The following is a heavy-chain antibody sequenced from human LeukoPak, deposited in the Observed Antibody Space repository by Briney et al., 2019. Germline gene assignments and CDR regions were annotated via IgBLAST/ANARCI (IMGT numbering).Heavy chain of an antibody. CDR2: IGTSGTIV. J-gene: IGHJ4*02. CDR3: ASRYSPFDF. Sequence: PGGSLRLSCAGSGFFFSDYYMSWIRQTPGKGLEWVSYIGTSGTIVYYADSVKGRFTISRDNAKNSLYLQMNSLRVEDTAVYYCASRYSPFDFWGQGTLVTVSS. D-gene: IGHD5-18*01. V-gene: IGHV3-11*04. CDR1: GFFFSDYY.